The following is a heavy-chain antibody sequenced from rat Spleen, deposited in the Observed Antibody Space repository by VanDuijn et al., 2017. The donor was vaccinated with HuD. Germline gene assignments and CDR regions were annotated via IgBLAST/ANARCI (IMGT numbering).Heavy chain of an antibody. Sequence: QVQLKESGPGLVQSSQTLSLTCTVAGFSLTSYNVHWVRQPPGKGLEWIATISSGGHTYYNSALKSRLSPSRDTSNSQVFLKMNSLQTEDTAIYFCTRDHSFWDSYYPGGFAYWGQGTLVTVSS. CDR1: GFSLTSYN. D-gene: IGHD1-12*01. CDR3: TRDHSFWDSYYPGGFAY. CDR2: ISSGGHT. V-gene: IGHV2-6*01. J-gene: IGHJ3*01.